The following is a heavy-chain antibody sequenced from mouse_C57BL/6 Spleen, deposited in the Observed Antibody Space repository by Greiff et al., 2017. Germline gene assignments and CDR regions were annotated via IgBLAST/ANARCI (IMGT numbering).Heavy chain of an antibody. J-gene: IGHJ2*01. D-gene: IGHD1-1*02. CDR3: AREGSIAYGYLDY. CDR1: GYTFTSYW. Sequence: QVQLQQPGAELVKPGASVKLSCKASGYTFTSYWMHWVKQRPGQGLEWIGMIHPNSGSTNYNEKFKSKATLTVDKSSSTAYMQLSSLTSEDSAVYYCAREGSIAYGYLDYWGQGTTLTVSS. V-gene: IGHV1-64*01. CDR2: IHPNSGST.